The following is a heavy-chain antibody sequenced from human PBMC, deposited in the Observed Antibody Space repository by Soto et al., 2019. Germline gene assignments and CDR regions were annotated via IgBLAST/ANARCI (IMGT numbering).Heavy chain of an antibody. D-gene: IGHD3-10*01. CDR3: ARGSRNYGSGSQYYYYYYGMDV. CDR2: IIPIFGTA. Sequence: SVKVSCKASGGTFSSYAISWVRQAPGQGLEWMGGIIPIFGTANYAQKFQGRVTITADESTSTAYMELSSLRSEDTAVYYCARGSRNYGSGSQYYYYYYGMDVWGQGTTVTVSS. J-gene: IGHJ6*02. V-gene: IGHV1-69*13. CDR1: GGTFSSYA.